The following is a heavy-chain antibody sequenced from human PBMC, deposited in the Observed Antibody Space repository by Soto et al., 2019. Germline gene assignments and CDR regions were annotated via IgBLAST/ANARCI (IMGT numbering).Heavy chain of an antibody. CDR1: GESFGGFY. CDR2: ISQTETT. D-gene: IGHD2-15*01. Sequence: SETLSLTCVVYGESFGGFYWSWVRQSPGKGLEWIGEISQTETTAYSPSLKSRVSISADTSKKQFSLTLTSVTAADTADYYCVHSPNVAVDHWGHGTLVTVSS. J-gene: IGHJ4*01. V-gene: IGHV4-34*01. CDR3: VHSPNVAVDH.